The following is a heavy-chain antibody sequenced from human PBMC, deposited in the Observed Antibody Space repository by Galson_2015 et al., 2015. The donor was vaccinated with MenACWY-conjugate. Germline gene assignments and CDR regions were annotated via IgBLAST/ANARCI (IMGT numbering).Heavy chain of an antibody. V-gene: IGHV3-48*04. D-gene: IGHD2-15*01. J-gene: IGHJ3*02. CDR2: ISSSSSTI. Sequence: SLRLSCAASGFTFSSYSMNWVRQAPGKGLEWVSYISSSSSTIYYADSVKGRFTISRDNAKNSLYLQMNSLRAEDTAVYYCARAGYCSGGSCYSGFGAFDIWGQGTMVTVSS. CDR1: GFTFSSYS. CDR3: ARAGYCSGGSCYSGFGAFDI.